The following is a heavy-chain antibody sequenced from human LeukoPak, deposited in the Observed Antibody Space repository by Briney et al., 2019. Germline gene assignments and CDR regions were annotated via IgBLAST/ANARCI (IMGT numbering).Heavy chain of an antibody. J-gene: IGHJ4*02. V-gene: IGHV3-7*01. CDR1: GFTFSSYW. D-gene: IGHD3-16*01. CDR2: IKQDGSEK. CDR3: ARDRWGRHLLDY. Sequence: TRGSLRLSCAASGFTFSSYWISWVRQAPGKGLEWVANIKQDGSEKYYVDSVKGRFTISRDNAKNSLYLQMNSLRAEDTAVYYCARDRWGRHLLDYWGQGTLVTVSS.